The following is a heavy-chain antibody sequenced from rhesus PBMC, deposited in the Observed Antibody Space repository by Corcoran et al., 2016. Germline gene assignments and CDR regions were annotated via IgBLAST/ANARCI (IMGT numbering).Heavy chain of an antibody. CDR2: IYGSKMNT. CDR3: AREGLQFLEWLSTLDV. J-gene: IGHJ5-2*02. D-gene: IGHD3-3*01. Sequence: QVQLQESGPGLVKPTETLSLTCAVSGGPMGDFYRWPGIRQCQGRGLEWIGYIYGSKMNTNYSPSLKSRVTISKDTSKNQFSLKLSSVTAADTAVYYCAREGLQFLEWLSTLDVWGRGVLVTVSS. CDR1: GGPMGDFYR. V-gene: IGHV4S10*01.